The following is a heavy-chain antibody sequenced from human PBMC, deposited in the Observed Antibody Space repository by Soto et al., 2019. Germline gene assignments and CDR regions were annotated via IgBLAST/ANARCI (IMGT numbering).Heavy chain of an antibody. CDR3: ARIYCSSVRCSSHFGY. J-gene: IGHJ4*02. D-gene: IGHD2-2*01. V-gene: IGHV4-59*08. CDR1: GFSISSYY. CDR2: IYYSGST. Sequence: SETLSLTCTVSGFSISSYYWGWIRQPPGKGLEWIGYIYYSGSTKYNPSLKSRVTISVDTSKNQFSLKLSSVTAADTAVYFCARIYCSSVRCSSHFGYWGQGTLVTVSS.